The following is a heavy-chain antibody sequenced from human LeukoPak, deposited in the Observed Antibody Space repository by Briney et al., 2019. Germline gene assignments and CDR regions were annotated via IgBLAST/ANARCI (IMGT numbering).Heavy chain of an antibody. CDR2: ISGDGLAT. CDR3: AKGLNGVSFSFDY. CDR1: GFTFGDYA. V-gene: IGHV3-43*02. J-gene: IGHJ4*02. Sequence: PGGSLRLSCAASGFTFGDYAMHWVRQTPGKGLEWVSLISGDGLATHYGDPVRGRFTISRNNSKNSLYLQMNGLRTEDTAFYYCAKGLNGVSFSFDYWGRGTLVTVSS. D-gene: IGHD2-8*01.